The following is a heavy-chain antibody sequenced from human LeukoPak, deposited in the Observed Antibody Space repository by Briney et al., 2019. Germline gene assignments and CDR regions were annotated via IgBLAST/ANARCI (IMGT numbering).Heavy chain of an antibody. D-gene: IGHD4-17*01. V-gene: IGHV1-2*06. CDR1: GYTFTGYY. J-gene: IGHJ4*02. CDR2: INPNSGST. Sequence: ASVKVSCKASGYTFTGYYMHWVRQAPGQGLEWMGRINPNSGSTNYAQKFQGRVAMTRDTSISTAYMELSRLRSDDTAVYYCARVSSVSGDYSRGNDYWGQGTLVTVSS. CDR3: ARVSSVSGDYSRGNDY.